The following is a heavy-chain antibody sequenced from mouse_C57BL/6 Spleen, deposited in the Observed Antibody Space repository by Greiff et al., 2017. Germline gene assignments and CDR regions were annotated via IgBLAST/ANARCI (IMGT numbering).Heavy chain of an antibody. J-gene: IGHJ3*01. CDR2: IDPENGDT. CDR3: TKGTSWFAY. CDR1: GFNIKDDY. Sequence: EVQLVESGAELVRPGASVKLSCTASGFNIKDDYMHWVKQRPEQGLEWIGWIDPENGDTEYASKFQGKATITADTSSNTAYLQLSSLTSEDTAVYYCTKGTSWFAYWGQGTLVTVSA. D-gene: IGHD3-3*01. V-gene: IGHV14-4*01.